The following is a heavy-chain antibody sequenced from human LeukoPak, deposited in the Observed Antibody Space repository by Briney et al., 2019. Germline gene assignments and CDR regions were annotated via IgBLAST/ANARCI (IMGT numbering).Heavy chain of an antibody. Sequence: PSETLSLTCTVSGGSISSYYWSWIRQPPGKGLEWIGYIYYSGSTNYNPSLKSRVTISVDTSKNQFSLKLSSVTAADTAVYYCARGKDYGDYVPRGDFGYWGQGTLVTVSS. CDR1: GGSISSYY. J-gene: IGHJ4*02. D-gene: IGHD4-17*01. CDR2: IYYSGST. V-gene: IGHV4-59*12. CDR3: ARGKDYGDYVPRGDFGY.